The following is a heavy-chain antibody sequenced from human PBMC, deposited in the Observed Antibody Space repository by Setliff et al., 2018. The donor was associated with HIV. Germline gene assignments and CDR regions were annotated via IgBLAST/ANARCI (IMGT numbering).Heavy chain of an antibody. Sequence: SETLSLTCSVFGGSMNSHYWSWIRQTPGKGLEWIGLIYYTGIPTYNTSLKSRVTMSVDRSKNQFALRLTSVTAADTAMYYCARVARVHTVDPWGPGTMVTVSS. CDR1: GGSMNSHY. CDR3: ARVARVHTVDP. V-gene: IGHV4-59*11. D-gene: IGHD4-17*01. J-gene: IGHJ5*02. CDR2: IYYTGIP.